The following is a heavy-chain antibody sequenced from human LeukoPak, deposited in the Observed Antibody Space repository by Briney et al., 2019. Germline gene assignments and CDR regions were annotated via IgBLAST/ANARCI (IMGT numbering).Heavy chain of an antibody. CDR2: ISAYNGNT. Sequence: ASVKVSCKASGYTFTSYGISWVRQAPGQGLEWMGWISAYNGNTNYAQKLQGRVTMTEDTSTDTAYMELSSLRSEDTAVYYCATRCFLGEWFVFDYWGQGTLVTVSS. V-gene: IGHV1-18*01. D-gene: IGHD3-3*01. CDR3: ATRCFLGEWFVFDY. J-gene: IGHJ4*02. CDR1: GYTFTSYG.